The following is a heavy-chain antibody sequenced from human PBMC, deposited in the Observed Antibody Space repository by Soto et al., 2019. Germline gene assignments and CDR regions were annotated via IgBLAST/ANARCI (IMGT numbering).Heavy chain of an antibody. D-gene: IGHD6-19*01. Sequence: SDTLSLTCTVSGGSISGGGYLWSWIRQPPGKGLEWIGYIYQSGEPFYSPPLKSRVTISVDTSKNQFSLKLSSVTAADTAVYYCARLGAEYSSGWYPGYYFDYWGQGTLVTVSS. J-gene: IGHJ4*02. CDR2: IYQSGEP. CDR1: GGSISGGGYL. V-gene: IGHV4-31*03. CDR3: ARLGAEYSSGWYPGYYFDY.